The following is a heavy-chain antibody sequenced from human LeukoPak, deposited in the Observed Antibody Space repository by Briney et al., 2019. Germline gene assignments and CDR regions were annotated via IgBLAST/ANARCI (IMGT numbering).Heavy chain of an antibody. CDR3: AKSRLTPHP. CDR1: GFTFSNSD. V-gene: IGHV3-23*01. CDR2: IGGSGSST. D-gene: IGHD1-14*01. Sequence: GSLRLSCAASGFTFSNSDKSWVRQAPGKGLEWVSAIGGSGSSTFYADSVKGRFTVSRDNSKNTLYLQMSSLRAEDTAVYYCAKSRLTPHPWGQGTLVTVSS. J-gene: IGHJ5*02.